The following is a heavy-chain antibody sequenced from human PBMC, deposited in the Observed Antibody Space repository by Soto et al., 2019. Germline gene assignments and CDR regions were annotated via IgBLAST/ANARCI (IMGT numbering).Heavy chain of an antibody. CDR1: GFTFSSYG. J-gene: IGHJ4*02. Sequence: QVQLVESGGGVVQPGRSLRLSCAASGFTFSSYGMHWVRQAPGKGLEWVAVISYDGSNKYYADSVKGRFTISRDNSKNTLYLQMNSLRAEDTAVYYCAKDYDFWSGYYGDYWGQGTLVTVSS. CDR2: ISYDGSNK. D-gene: IGHD3-3*01. V-gene: IGHV3-30*18. CDR3: AKDYDFWSGYYGDY.